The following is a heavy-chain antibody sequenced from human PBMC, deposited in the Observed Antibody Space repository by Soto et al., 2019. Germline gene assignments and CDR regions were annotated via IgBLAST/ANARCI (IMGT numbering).Heavy chain of an antibody. V-gene: IGHV4-59*01. D-gene: IGHD3-3*01. CDR3: ARAGDYDFRSGYSNDAFDI. CDR1: SGSMSGYY. Sequence: SETLSLTCTVSSGSMSGYYWNWIRQPPGKGLEWIGYIYYSGSTNYNPSLKSRVTISVDTSKNQFSLKLSSVTAADTAVYYCARAGDYDFRSGYSNDAFDIWGQGTMVTVSS. J-gene: IGHJ3*02. CDR2: IYYSGST.